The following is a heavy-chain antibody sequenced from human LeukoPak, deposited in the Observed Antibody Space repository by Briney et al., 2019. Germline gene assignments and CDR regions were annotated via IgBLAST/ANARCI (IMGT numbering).Heavy chain of an antibody. J-gene: IGHJ4*02. V-gene: IGHV4-4*07. Sequence: SETLSLTCTVSGGSINSYDWGWVRQPPGKGLEWIGRIYPTGTTNYSPSFKSRLTMSLDTSKNQFSLKLRSVTAADTAVYYCGRQGYTASYYFVDYWSQGTLVTVSS. CDR1: GGSINSYD. CDR2: IYPTGTT. CDR3: GRQGYTASYYFVDY. D-gene: IGHD3-10*01.